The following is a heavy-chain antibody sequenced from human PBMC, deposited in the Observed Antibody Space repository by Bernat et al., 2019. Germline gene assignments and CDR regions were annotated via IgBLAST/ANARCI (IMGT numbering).Heavy chain of an antibody. CDR1: GFTFSSYA. D-gene: IGHD2-2*01. V-gene: IGHV3-30*15. CDR2: ISYDGSNK. J-gene: IGHJ1*01. Sequence: QVQLVESGGGAVQPGKSLRLSCAASGFTFSSYAMHWVRQAPGKGLECVAVISYDGSNKYYADSVKGRFTISRDNSKNTLYLQMSSLRAEDTAVYYCARDISHQTGPAAIDYFQHWGQGTLVTVSS. CDR3: ARDISHQTGPAAIDYFQH.